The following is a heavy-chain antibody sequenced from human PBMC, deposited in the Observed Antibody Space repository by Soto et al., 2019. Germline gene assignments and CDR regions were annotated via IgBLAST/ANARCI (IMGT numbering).Heavy chain of an antibody. J-gene: IGHJ3*02. V-gene: IGHV3-30*18. CDR3: AKDLTVAATFEKSAFDI. Sequence: GGSLRLSCAASGFTFSSYGMHWVRQDPGKGLEWVAVISYDGSNKYYADSVKGRFTISRDNSKNTLYLQMNSLRAEDTAVYYCAKDLTVAATFEKSAFDIWGQGTMVTVSS. CDR1: GFTFSSYG. CDR2: ISYDGSNK. D-gene: IGHD2-15*01.